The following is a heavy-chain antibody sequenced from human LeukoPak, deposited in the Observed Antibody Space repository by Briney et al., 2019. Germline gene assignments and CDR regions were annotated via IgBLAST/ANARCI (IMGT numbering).Heavy chain of an antibody. Sequence: SETLSLTCAVYGGSFSGYYWSWIRQPLGKGLEWIGEINHSGSTNYNPSLKSRVTISVDTSKNQFSLKLSSVTAADTAVYYCARGLRVRGAITSYYYYGMDVWGKGTTVTVSS. J-gene: IGHJ6*04. D-gene: IGHD3-10*01. CDR3: ARGLRVRGAITSYYYYGMDV. V-gene: IGHV4-34*01. CDR1: GGSFSGYY. CDR2: INHSGST.